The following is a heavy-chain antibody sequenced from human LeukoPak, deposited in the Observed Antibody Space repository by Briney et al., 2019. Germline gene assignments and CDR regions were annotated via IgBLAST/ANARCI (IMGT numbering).Heavy chain of an antibody. V-gene: IGHV3-48*01. D-gene: IGHD2-15*01. CDR2: ISSDSGTR. Sequence: GGSLRLSCGASGLTFSTYSMNWVRQAPGKGREWVSYISSDSGTRYYADSAKGRFTIYRDNAKNSLYLQMNSLSAEDAAVYYCARAAQTGFDPWGQGTLVTVSS. J-gene: IGHJ5*02. CDR3: ARAAQTGFDP. CDR1: GLTFSTYS.